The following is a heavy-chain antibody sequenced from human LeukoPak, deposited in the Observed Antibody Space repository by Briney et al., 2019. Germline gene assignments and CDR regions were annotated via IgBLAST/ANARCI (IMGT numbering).Heavy chain of an antibody. CDR1: GLSISDYY. V-gene: IGHV4-4*07. Sequence: SQTLSLTCSVSGLSISDYYWTWFRQPAGKGLEWIGRIYISGSTNYNPSLKSRVIMSIDTSRNQLSLKLTSLTAADTAVYYCAKKDGDFWGQGTLVSVSS. CDR2: IYISGST. J-gene: IGHJ4*02. CDR3: AKKDGDF.